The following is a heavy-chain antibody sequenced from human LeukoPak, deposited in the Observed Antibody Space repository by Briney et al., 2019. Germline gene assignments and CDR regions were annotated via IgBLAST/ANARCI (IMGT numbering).Heavy chain of an antibody. D-gene: IGHD6-13*01. J-gene: IGHJ4*02. V-gene: IGHV3-30*02. Sequence: PGGSLRLSCAASGFTFSSYGMHWVRQAPGKGLEWVAFIRYDGSNKYYADSVKGRFTISRDNSKNTLYLQMNSLRVEDTAVYYCAREPGSSWYYFDYWGQGTLVTVSS. CDR1: GFTFSSYG. CDR2: IRYDGSNK. CDR3: AREPGSSWYYFDY.